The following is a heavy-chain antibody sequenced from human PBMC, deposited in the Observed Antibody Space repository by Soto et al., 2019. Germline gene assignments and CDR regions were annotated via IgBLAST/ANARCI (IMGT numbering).Heavy chain of an antibody. D-gene: IGHD4-17*01. CDR1: GGSMSNNH. CDR3: ARSLTVTRFDQ. J-gene: IGHJ4*02. Sequence: QVHLQESGPGLVKPSETLSLFCNVSGGSMSNNHWTWIRQAPGKGLEWIGYVFYTGSTNYNPSLKSRVSISVDTSKKYFSLRLNSVTAADTAVYYCARSLTVTRFDQWGQGTRVTVS. CDR2: VFYTGST. V-gene: IGHV4-59*01.